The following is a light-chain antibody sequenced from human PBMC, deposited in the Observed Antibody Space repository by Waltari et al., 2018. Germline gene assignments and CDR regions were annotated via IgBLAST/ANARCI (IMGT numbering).Light chain of an antibody. CDR1: QSVSRN. CDR3: QQYNNWPLT. Sequence: ETVMTQSPATLSVSPGESAALSCRASQSVSRNLAWYQQKPGQAPRHPIYGASTRATGLPERFSGSGSGTEFTLTISSLQSEDFAVYYCQQYNNWPLTFGGGTKVEIK. CDR2: GAS. V-gene: IGKV3-15*01. J-gene: IGKJ4*01.